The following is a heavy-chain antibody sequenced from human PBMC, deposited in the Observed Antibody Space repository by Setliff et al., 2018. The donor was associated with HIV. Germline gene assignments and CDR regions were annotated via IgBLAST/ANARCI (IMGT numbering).Heavy chain of an antibody. CDR3: ARQGSSSYYYYYSMDV. D-gene: IGHD6-6*01. J-gene: IGHJ6*02. Sequence: PSETLSLTCTVSGGSVSRSDYYWSWIRQPAGGGLEWIGRVHISGSVNYNPSLRSRVSISIDTSKTQFSLKLTSVTTADTAVYYCARQGSSSYYYYYSMDVWGQGTTVTVSS. CDR2: VHISGSV. V-gene: IGHV4-61*10. CDR1: GGSVSRSDYY.